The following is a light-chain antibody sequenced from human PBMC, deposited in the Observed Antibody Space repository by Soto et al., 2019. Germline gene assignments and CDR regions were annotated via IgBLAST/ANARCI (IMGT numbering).Light chain of an antibody. CDR1: QGISSY. CDR3: QQYYSYPRT. J-gene: IGKJ1*01. CDR2: AAS. Sequence: AIRMTQSPSSLSASTGDRVTITCRASQGISSYLAWYQQKPGKAPKLLIYAASTLQSGVPSRFSDSGSGTDFTLTISCLQSEVFATYYCQQYYSYPRTFGQGTKVEIK. V-gene: IGKV1-8*01.